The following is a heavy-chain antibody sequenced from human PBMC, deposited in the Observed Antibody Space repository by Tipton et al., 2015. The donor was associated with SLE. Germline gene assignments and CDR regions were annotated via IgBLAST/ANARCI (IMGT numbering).Heavy chain of an antibody. CDR3: ARDLLPGCYGMNA. Sequence: SLRLSCAASGFTFSSYAMHWVRQAPGKGLEWVAVISYDGSNKYYADSVKDRFTISRDNSKNTLYLQMNSLRAEDTAVYYCARDLLPGCYGMNAWSQRTTVTVSS. D-gene: IGHD1-26*01. CDR1: GFTFSSYA. CDR2: ISYDGSNK. J-gene: IGHJ6*02. V-gene: IGHV3-30*04.